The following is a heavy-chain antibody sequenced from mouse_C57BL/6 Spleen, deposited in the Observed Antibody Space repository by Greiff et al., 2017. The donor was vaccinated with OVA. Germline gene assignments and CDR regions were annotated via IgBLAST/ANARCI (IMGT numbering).Heavy chain of an antibody. D-gene: IGHD2-1*01. CDR3: EIDYGNY. CDR1: GYTFPSYW. J-gene: IGHJ2*01. CDR2: IHPSDSDT. Sequence: VQLQQPGAELVKPGASVKLSCQASGYTFPSYWLHWVKPRPGQGLEWIGRIHPSDSDTNYNQKFKGKATLTVDKSSRTAYMQLSSLTSEDSAVYYCEIDYGNYWGQGTTLTVSS. V-gene: IGHV1-74*01.